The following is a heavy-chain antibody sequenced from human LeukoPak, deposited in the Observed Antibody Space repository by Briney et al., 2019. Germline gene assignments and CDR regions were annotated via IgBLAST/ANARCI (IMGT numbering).Heavy chain of an antibody. CDR1: GGSFSGYY. D-gene: IGHD3-9*01. J-gene: IGHJ4*02. CDR3: ARGAYRRLRYFDPRGGFDY. V-gene: IGHV4-34*01. Sequence: SETLSLTCAVYGGSFSGYYWSSIRQPPGKGLEWIGEINHSGSTNYNPSRQSRDTISVDASKNQFSLKLSAVTDADTAVYYCARGAYRRLRYFDPRGGFDYWGQGTLVTVSS. CDR2: INHSGST.